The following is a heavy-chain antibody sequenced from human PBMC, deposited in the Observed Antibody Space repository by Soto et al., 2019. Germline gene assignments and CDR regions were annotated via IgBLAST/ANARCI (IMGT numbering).Heavy chain of an antibody. V-gene: IGHV3-21*01. Sequence: PGGSLRLSCAASGFSLSPYWMHWVRQAPGKGLEWVSSISSRSDIYYADSVKGRFTISRDNAKNSVSLQMNSLRAEDTAVYYCAREYTAWPLAYGLDVWGQGTTVTVSS. CDR1: GFSLSPYW. CDR2: ISSRSDI. CDR3: AREYTAWPLAYGLDV. J-gene: IGHJ6*02. D-gene: IGHD2-2*02.